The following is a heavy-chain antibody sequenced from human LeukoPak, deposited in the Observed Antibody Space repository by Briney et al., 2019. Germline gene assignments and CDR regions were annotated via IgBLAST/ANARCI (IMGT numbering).Heavy chain of an antibody. J-gene: IGHJ4*02. D-gene: IGHD1-1*01. CDR2: INPNSGGT. V-gene: IGHV1-2*02. CDR3: ARALEVGDY. CDR1: GYTFTDYY. Sequence: ASVKISCKVSGYTFTDYYMHWVQQAPGQGLEWMGWINPNSGGTKYAQKFRGRVTMTWDTSINTAYMELSSLTSDDTAVYYCARALEVGDYWGQGTLVTVSS.